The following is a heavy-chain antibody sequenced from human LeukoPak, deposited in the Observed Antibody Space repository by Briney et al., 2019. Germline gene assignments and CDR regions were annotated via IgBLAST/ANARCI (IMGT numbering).Heavy chain of an antibody. CDR3: ARAKDNTIFGVVIPY. J-gene: IGHJ4*02. V-gene: IGHV3-21*01. CDR1: GFTFSSHS. CDR2: ISSSSSYI. D-gene: IGHD3-3*01. Sequence: PGGSLRLSCAASGFTFSSHSMNWVRQAPGKGLEWVSSISSSSSYIYYADSVKGRFTISRDNAKNSLYLQMNSLRAEVTAVYYCARAKDNTIFGVVIPYWGQGTLVTVSS.